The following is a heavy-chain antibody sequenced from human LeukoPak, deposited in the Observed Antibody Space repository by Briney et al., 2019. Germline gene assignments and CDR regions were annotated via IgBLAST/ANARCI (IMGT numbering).Heavy chain of an antibody. CDR2: INHSGST. V-gene: IGHV4-34*01. CDR1: GGSFSGYY. CDR3: ASSGSSWRTFDY. D-gene: IGHD6-13*01. Sequence: SETLSLTCAVYGGSFSGYYWSWIRQPPGKGLEWIGEINHSGSTNYNPSLKSRATISVDTSKNQFSLKLSSVTAADTAVYYCASSGSSWRTFDYWGQGTLVTVSS. J-gene: IGHJ4*02.